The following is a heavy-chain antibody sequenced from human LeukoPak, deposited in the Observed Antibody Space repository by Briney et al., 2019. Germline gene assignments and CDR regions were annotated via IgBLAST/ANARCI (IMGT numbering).Heavy chain of an antibody. CDR1: GYTFTGNY. CDR2: IDPNNGGT. J-gene: IGHJ3*01. D-gene: IGHD1-26*01. V-gene: IGHV1-2*02. CDR3: ARDDASDPSASFDL. Sequence: ASVEVSCKASGYTFTGNYMHWVRQAPGQGLEWMGWIDPNNGGTNYAQKFQGRVTMTRDTSTSTAYMELYSLRSDDTAVYYCARDDASDPSASFDLWGQGTMVTVSS.